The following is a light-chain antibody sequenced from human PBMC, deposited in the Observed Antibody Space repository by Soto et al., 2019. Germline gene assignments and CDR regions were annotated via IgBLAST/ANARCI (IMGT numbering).Light chain of an antibody. CDR2: DAS. Sequence: EIVLTQSPATLSLSPGEGATLSCRASQSVSRYLAWYQQKPGQAPRLLIYDASSMAIGTPARFSGSGSGTDFTLTISSLEPEDFAVYYCQQRSNWPPEYTFGQGTKLEIK. J-gene: IGKJ2*01. CDR1: QSVSRY. V-gene: IGKV3-11*01. CDR3: QQRSNWPPEYT.